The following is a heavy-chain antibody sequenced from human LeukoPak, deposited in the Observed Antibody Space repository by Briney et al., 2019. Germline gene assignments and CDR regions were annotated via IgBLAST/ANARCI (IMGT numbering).Heavy chain of an antibody. V-gene: IGHV3-23*01. CDR3: ANNRRDGYNYYFDY. J-gene: IGHJ4*02. Sequence: GGSLRLSCAASGFTFSSYAMSWVRQAPGKGLEWVLAISGSGGSTYYADSVKGRFTISRDNSKNTLYLQMNSLRAEDTAVYYCANNRRDGYNYYFDYWGQGTLVTVSS. CDR2: ISGSGGST. D-gene: IGHD5-24*01. CDR1: GFTFSSYA.